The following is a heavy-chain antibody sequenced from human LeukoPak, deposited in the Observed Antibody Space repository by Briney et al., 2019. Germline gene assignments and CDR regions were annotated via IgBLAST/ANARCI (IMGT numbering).Heavy chain of an antibody. D-gene: IGHD1-7*01. CDR1: GFTFSSYE. J-gene: IGHJ4*02. V-gene: IGHV3-48*03. CDR3: ARDLGNYGSDY. CDR2: ISGSGAPI. Sequence: GGSLRLSCAASGFTFSSYEMNWVRQAPGKGLEWVSYISGSGAPIYYADSVKGRFTISRENAKNSLYLQMNSLRSEDTAVYYCARDLGNYGSDYWGQGSLVTVSS.